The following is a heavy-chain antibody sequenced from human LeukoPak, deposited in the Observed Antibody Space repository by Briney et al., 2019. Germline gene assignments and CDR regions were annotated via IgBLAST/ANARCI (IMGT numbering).Heavy chain of an antibody. CDR2: ISWNSGSI. CDR1: GFTFDDYA. V-gene: IGHV3-9*01. Sequence: GGSLRLSCAASGFTFDDYAMHWVRQAPGKGLEWVSGISWNSGSIGYADSVKGRFTISRDNAKNSLYLQMNSLRAEDTALYYCAKDSNSGSYYDFDYWGQGTLVTVSS. CDR3: AKDSNSGSYYDFDY. J-gene: IGHJ4*02. D-gene: IGHD1-26*01.